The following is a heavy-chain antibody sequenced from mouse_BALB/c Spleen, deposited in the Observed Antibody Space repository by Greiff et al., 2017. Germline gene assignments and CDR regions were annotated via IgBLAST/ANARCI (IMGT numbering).Heavy chain of an antibody. V-gene: IGHV1S29*02. J-gene: IGHJ4*01. CDR3: ARGPVVNAMDY. CDR2: IYPYNGGT. CDR1: GYTFTDYN. Sequence: VHVKQSGPELVKPGASVKISCKASGYTFTDYNMHWVKQSHGKSLEWIGYIYPYNGGTGYNQKFKSKATLTVDNSSSTAYMELRSLTSEDSAVYYCARGPVVNAMDYWGQGTSVTVSS. D-gene: IGHD1-1*01.